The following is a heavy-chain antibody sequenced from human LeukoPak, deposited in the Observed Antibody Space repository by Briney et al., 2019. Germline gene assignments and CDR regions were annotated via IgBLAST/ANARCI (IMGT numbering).Heavy chain of an antibody. CDR3: ARIGYCSGGSCYSRVYYYYYMDV. D-gene: IGHD2-15*01. Sequence: PSETLSLTCTVSGGSISSSSYYWGWIRQPPGTGLEWIGSIYYSGSTYYNPSLKSRVTISVDTSKNQFSLKLSSVTAADTAVYYCARIGYCSGGSCYSRVYYYYYMDVWGKGTTVTVSS. CDR2: IYYSGST. J-gene: IGHJ6*03. V-gene: IGHV4-39*07. CDR1: GGSISSSSYY.